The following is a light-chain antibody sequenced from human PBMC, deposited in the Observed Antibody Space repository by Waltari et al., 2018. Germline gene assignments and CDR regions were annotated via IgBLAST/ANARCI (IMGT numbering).Light chain of an antibody. CDR3: SSYTSSSTLVV. V-gene: IGLV2-14*03. Sequence: QSALTQPASVSGSPGQSITISCTGTSSDVGGYNYVSWYQQHPCKAPKLMIYDVSNRPSRVSNRFAGSKSGNTASLTISGLQAEDEADYYCSSYTSSSTLVVFGGGTKLTVL. CDR2: DVS. J-gene: IGLJ2*01. CDR1: SSDVGGYNY.